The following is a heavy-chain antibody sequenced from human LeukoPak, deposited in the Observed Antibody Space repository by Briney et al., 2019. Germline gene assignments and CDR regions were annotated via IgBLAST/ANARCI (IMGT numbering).Heavy chain of an antibody. CDR3: ARMTGILDY. Sequence: SETLSLTCTVSGGSISSYYWSWIRQPPGKGLEWIGYIYYSGGTNYNPSLKSRVTISVDTSKNQFSLKLSSVTAADTAVYYCARMTGILDYWGQGTLVTVSS. V-gene: IGHV4-59*01. J-gene: IGHJ4*02. CDR2: IYYSGGT. D-gene: IGHD3-9*01. CDR1: GGSISSYY.